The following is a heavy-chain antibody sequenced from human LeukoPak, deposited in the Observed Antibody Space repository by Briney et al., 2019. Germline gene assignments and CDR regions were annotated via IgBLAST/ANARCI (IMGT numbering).Heavy chain of an antibody. CDR2: IYYSGST. J-gene: IGHJ5*02. CDR3: ARHRARVWFDP. Sequence: ETLSLTCTVSSGSISNYYWSWIRQPPGKGLEWIGSIYYSGSTYYNPSLKSRVTISVDTSKNQFSLKLSSVTAADTAVYYCARHRARVWFDPWGQGTLVTVSS. D-gene: IGHD3-10*01. V-gene: IGHV4-39*01. CDR1: SGSISNYY.